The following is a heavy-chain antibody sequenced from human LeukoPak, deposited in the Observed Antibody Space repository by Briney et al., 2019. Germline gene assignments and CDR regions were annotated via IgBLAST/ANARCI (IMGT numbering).Heavy chain of an antibody. CDR1: GFSFSAYA. CDR2: ITTDGESS. J-gene: IGHJ4*02. Sequence: GGSLRFSCIASGFSFSAYAMHWVRQAPERGLEYVSGITTDGESSYYADSVKGRFTISRDNSKNTLYLQMGSLRPEDMAVYYCVRGSGTLVRGVKLLDYWGQGTLVAVSS. D-gene: IGHD3-10*01. V-gene: IGHV3-64*02. CDR3: VRGSGTLVRGVKLLDY.